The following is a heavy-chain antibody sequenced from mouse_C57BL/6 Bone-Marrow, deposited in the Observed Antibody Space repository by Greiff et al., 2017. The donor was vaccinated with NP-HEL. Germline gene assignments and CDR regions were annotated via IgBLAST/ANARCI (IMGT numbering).Heavy chain of an antibody. D-gene: IGHD3-2*02. Sequence: QVQLQQPGAELVKPGASVKLSCKASGYTFTSYWMHWVKQRPGRGLEWIGRIDPNSGGTKYTEKFKSKATLTVDKPSSTANMQLSSLTSEDSEVYYSARYLRLFYAMDYWGQGTSVTVSS. CDR3: ARYLRLFYAMDY. CDR2: IDPNSGGT. V-gene: IGHV1-72*01. CDR1: GYTFTSYW. J-gene: IGHJ4*01.